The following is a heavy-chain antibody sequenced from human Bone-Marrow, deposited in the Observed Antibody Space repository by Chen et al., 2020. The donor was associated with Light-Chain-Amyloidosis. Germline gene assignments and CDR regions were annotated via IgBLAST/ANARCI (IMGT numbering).Heavy chain of an antibody. V-gene: IGHV4-34*01. J-gene: IGHJ4*02. CDR3: ARGRIGGVTDGAINPYVDH. D-gene: IGHD3-16*01. CDR2: IKHSGST. CDR1: RGSFSGYY. Sequence: QVQLQQWGAGLFKPSETLSLTCGVYRGSFSGYYWTWIRQSPGTGLEWLGEIKHSGSTNYNPSLRSRVTISVGTSKHQLSLKVRSVTAADTAVYYCARGRIGGVTDGAINPYVDHGGQGTLVTVSS.